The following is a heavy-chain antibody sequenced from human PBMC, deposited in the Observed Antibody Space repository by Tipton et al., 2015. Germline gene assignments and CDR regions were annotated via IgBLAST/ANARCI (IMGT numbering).Heavy chain of an antibody. Sequence: QLVQSGAEVKKPGASVKVSCKASGYTFTSYGISWVRQAPGQGLEWMGWISTYIGNTDYAQKLQGRVTMTTDTSTSTAYMEVRSLRSDDTAVYYCARNDYGDYHFDYWGQGTLVTVSS. CDR3: ARNDYGDYHFDY. J-gene: IGHJ4*02. D-gene: IGHD4-17*01. CDR1: GYTFTSYG. V-gene: IGHV1-18*01. CDR2: ISTYIGNT.